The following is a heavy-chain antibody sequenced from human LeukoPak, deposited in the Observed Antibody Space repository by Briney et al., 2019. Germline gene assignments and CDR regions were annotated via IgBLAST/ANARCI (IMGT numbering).Heavy chain of an antibody. CDR3: ARDSPLAAAGPHAFDI. V-gene: IGHV4-61*01. J-gene: IGHJ3*02. CDR1: GGSFSSGSYY. D-gene: IGHD6-13*01. CDR2: IYYSGST. Sequence: PSETLSLTCTVSGGSFSSGSYYWSWIRQPPGKGLEWIGYIYYSGSTNYNPSLKSRVTISVDTSKNQFSLKLSSVTAADTAVYYCARDSPLAAAGPHAFDIWGQGTMVTVSS.